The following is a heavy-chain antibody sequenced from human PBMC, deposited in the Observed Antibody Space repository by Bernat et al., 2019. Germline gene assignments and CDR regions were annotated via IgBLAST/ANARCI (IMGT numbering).Heavy chain of an antibody. CDR3: AKDPPYYYDSSGYFLAAFDI. V-gene: IGHV3-23*01. D-gene: IGHD3-22*01. CDR2: ISGSGGST. CDR1: GFTFSSYA. J-gene: IGHJ3*02. Sequence: EVQLLESGGGLVQPGGSLRLSCAASGFTFSSYAMSWVRQAPGKGLEWVSAISGSGGSTYYADSVKGRFTISRDNSKNTLYLQMNSLRAEDTAVYYCAKDPPYYYDSSGYFLAAFDIWGQGTMVTVSS.